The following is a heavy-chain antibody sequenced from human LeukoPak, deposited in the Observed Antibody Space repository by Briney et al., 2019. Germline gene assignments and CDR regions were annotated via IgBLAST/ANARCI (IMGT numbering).Heavy chain of an antibody. Sequence: PGGALRLSCAASGFTFSSIAMSWVRQAPHKGLEWVSTISGSGGGTYYADSVKGRFTISRDDSKNTLYLQMKSLRADDTAVYYCAKDLGRYRNNFFDYWGQGNLVTVSS. J-gene: IGHJ4*02. CDR1: GFTFSSIA. V-gene: IGHV3-23*01. CDR3: AKDLGRYRNNFFDY. CDR2: ISGSGGGT. D-gene: IGHD1-26*01.